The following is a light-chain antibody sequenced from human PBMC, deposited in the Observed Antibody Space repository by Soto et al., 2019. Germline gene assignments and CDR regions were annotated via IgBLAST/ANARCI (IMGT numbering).Light chain of an antibody. CDR1: SSDVGIYNY. J-gene: IGLJ3*02. V-gene: IGLV2-11*01. Sequence: QSVLTQPRSVSGSPGQSVTISCTGTSSDVGIYNYVSWYQHHPGKAPKLIIYDVLKRPSGVPDRFSGSKSGITASLTISGLQADDEADYYCCSYAATSTLVFGGGTKLTVL. CDR2: DVL. CDR3: CSYAATSTLV.